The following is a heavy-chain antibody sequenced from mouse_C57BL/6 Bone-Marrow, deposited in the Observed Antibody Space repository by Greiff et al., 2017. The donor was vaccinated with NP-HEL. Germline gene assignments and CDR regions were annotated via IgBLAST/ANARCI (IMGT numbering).Heavy chain of an antibody. CDR1: GYSITSGYD. Sequence: EVQLQQSGPGMVKPSQSLSLTCTVTGYSITSGYDWHWIRHFPGNKLEWMGYISYSGSTNYNPSLKSRISITHDTSKNHFFLKLNSVTTEDTATYYCARAGAEYYGSTLYAMDYWGQGTSVTVSS. J-gene: IGHJ4*01. D-gene: IGHD1-1*01. V-gene: IGHV3-1*01. CDR3: ARAGAEYYGSTLYAMDY. CDR2: ISYSGST.